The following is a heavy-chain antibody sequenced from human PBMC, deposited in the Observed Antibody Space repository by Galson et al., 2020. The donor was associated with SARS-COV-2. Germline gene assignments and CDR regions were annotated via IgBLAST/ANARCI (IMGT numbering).Heavy chain of an antibody. Sequence: GGSLRLSCAASGFNFNTYSMNWVRQAPGKGLEWVSSVSSSSGYIDYADSVRGRFTISRDNGKNSLYLQMNSLRAEDTGVYYCARDAASSCGVVIIDNWGQGTLVTVSS. CDR3: ARDAASSCGVVIIDN. J-gene: IGHJ4*02. CDR1: GFNFNTYS. D-gene: IGHD3-3*01. V-gene: IGHV3-21*01. CDR2: VSSSSGYI.